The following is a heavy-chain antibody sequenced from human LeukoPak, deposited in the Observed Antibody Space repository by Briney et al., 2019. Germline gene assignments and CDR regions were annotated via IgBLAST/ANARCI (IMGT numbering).Heavy chain of an antibody. CDR2: IYRSGTT. D-gene: IGHD3-10*01. J-gene: IGHJ5*02. CDR3: ARESTRYGSGNYNWFDR. Sequence: SETLSLTCTVSGDSMRNYYWAWIRQSAGKGLEWIGRIYRSGTTNYSPSLHSRVAMSIDTSQNYFSLKLTSVTAADTAVYYCARESTRYGSGNYNWFDRWGQGTLVTVSS. V-gene: IGHV4-4*07. CDR1: GDSMRNYY.